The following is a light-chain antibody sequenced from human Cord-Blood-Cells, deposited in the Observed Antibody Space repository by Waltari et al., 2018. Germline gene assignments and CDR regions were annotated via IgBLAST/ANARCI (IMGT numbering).Light chain of an antibody. CDR1: SSDVGGYNS. CDR3: SSYAGSNNWV. CDR2: EVS. V-gene: IGLV2-8*01. J-gene: IGLJ3*02. Sequence: QSALTQPPSASGSHGQSVTISCTGTSSDVGGYNSVSWYQQHPGKAPKPMIYEVSKRPSWVPDRFSGSKSGNTASLTVSGLQAEDEADYYCSSYAGSNNWVFGGGTKLTVL.